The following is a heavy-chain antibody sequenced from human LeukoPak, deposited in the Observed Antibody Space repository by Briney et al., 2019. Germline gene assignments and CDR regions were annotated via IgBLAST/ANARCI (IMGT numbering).Heavy chain of an antibody. V-gene: IGHV3-23*01. J-gene: IGHJ6*02. CDR3: AKTYYDILTGYGYYGMDV. CDR2: ISGSGGST. Sequence: GGSLRLSCAASGFTFSSYAMSWVRQAPGKGLEWVSAISGSGGSTYYADSVKGRFTISIDNSKNTLYLQMNSLRAEDTAVYYCAKTYYDILTGYGYYGMDVWGQGTTVTVSS. D-gene: IGHD3-9*01. CDR1: GFTFSSYA.